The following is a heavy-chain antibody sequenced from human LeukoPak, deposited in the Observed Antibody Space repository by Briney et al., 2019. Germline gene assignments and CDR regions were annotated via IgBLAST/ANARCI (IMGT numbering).Heavy chain of an antibody. D-gene: IGHD6-6*01. J-gene: IGHJ4*02. V-gene: IGHV1-24*01. CDR2: FDPEDDET. Sequence: ASVKVSCKVSGYTLTELSMHWVRQAPGKGLEWMGGFDPEDDETIYAQKFQGRVTMTEDTSTDTAYMELSSLRSEDTAVYYCATDRTARLRSVNFDYWGQGTLVTVSS. CDR1: GYTLTELS. CDR3: ATDRTARLRSVNFDY.